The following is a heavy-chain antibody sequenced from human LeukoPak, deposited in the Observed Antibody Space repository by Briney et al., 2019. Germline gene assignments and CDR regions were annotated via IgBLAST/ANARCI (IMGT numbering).Heavy chain of an antibody. V-gene: IGHV5-51*01. CDR2: IYPGDSDT. CDR3: ARHRGYSYGYRNYYYMDV. D-gene: IGHD5-18*01. Sequence: GESLKISCQGSGYSFTSYWIGWVRQMPGKGLEWMGIIYPGDSDTRYSPSFQGQVTISADKSISTAYLQWSSLKASDTAMYYCARHRGYSYGYRNYYYMDVWGKGTTVTVSS. CDR1: GYSFTSYW. J-gene: IGHJ6*03.